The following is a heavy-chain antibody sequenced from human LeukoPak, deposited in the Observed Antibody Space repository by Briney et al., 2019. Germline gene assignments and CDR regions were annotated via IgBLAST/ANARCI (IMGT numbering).Heavy chain of an antibody. J-gene: IGHJ4*02. V-gene: IGHV4-30-2*01. CDR1: GGSISSGGYY. CDR3: ARGTNDFWSGYYNNDY. CDR2: IYHSGST. Sequence: PSETLSLTCTVSGGSISSGGYYGSWIRQPPGKGLEWIGYIYHSGSTYYNPSLKSRVTISVDRSMNQFSLKLSSVTAADTAVYYCARGTNDFWSGYYNNDYWGQGTLVTVSS. D-gene: IGHD3-3*01.